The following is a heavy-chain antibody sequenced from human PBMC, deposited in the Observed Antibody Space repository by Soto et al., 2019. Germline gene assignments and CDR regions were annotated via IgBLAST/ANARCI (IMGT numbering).Heavy chain of an antibody. J-gene: IGHJ6*02. CDR2: ISYSGTT. V-gene: IGHV4-59*01. CDR1: GGSISIDY. Sequence: PSETPSLTCTVSGGSISIDYWSWIGQAPGKGLEWIGYISYSGTTNYNSSLKRRVTISIDTSKNQFSLKLSSVTAADTAVYYCARGGGNGYNGLDVWGQGTPVTVSS. CDR3: ARGGGNGYNGLDV. D-gene: IGHD6-25*01.